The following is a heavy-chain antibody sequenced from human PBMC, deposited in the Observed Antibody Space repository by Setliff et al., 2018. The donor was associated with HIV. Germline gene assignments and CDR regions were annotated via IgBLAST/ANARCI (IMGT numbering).Heavy chain of an antibody. CDR3: ARDYVWGRRAFDI. Sequence: PGGSLRLSCAASGFTFSNYWMSWVRQTPGKGLEWVANIKPDGSEKYYEDSVKGRFTISRDNAENSLYLQMNSLRAEDTAVYYCARDYVWGRRAFDIWGPGTMVTVSS. D-gene: IGHD3-16*01. CDR1: GFTFSNYW. J-gene: IGHJ3*02. CDR2: IKPDGSEK. V-gene: IGHV3-7*01.